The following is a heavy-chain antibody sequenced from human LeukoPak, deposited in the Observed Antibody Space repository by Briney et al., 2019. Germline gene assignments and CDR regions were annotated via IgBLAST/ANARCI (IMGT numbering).Heavy chain of an antibody. CDR1: GGSFSGYY. CDR2: INHSGST. J-gene: IGHJ4*02. V-gene: IGHV4-34*01. D-gene: IGHD6-19*01. CDR3: ARGAPVAGIFWPYHKFDY. Sequence: KPSETLSLTCAVYGGSFSGYYWSWIRQPPGKGLEWIGEINHSGSTNYNPSLKSRVTISVDTSKNQFSLKLSSVTAADTAVYYCARGAPVAGIFWPYHKFDYWGQGTLDTVSS.